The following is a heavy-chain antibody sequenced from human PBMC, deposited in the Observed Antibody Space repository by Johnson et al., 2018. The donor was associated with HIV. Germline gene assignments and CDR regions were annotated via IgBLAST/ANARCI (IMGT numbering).Heavy chain of an antibody. CDR3: ARDRRNRQWQWLDAFDI. CDR2: ISFDGSNK. V-gene: IGHV3-30*03. J-gene: IGHJ3*02. D-gene: IGHD6-19*01. CDR1: GFTFSSYG. Sequence: QVQLVESGGDVVQPGRSLRLSCAASGFTFSSYGMHWVRQAPGKGLEWVAVISFDGSNKYYADSVKGRFTISRDNSKNTLYLQMNSLRAEDTAFYYCARDRRNRQWQWLDAFDIWGQGTMVTVSS.